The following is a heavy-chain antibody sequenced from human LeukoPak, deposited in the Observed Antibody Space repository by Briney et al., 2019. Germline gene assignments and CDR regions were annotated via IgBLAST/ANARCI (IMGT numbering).Heavy chain of an antibody. CDR3: ARAIGYCSSTSCYTDSYYFDY. CDR2: IIPIFGTA. Sequence: SVKVSCKASGVTFSSYAISWVRQAPGQGLEWMGGIIPIFGTANYAQKFQGRATITPDESTSTAYMELSSLRSEDTAVYYCARAIGYCSSTSCYTDSYYFDYWGQGTLVTVSS. CDR1: GVTFSSYA. J-gene: IGHJ4*02. D-gene: IGHD2-2*02. V-gene: IGHV1-69*01.